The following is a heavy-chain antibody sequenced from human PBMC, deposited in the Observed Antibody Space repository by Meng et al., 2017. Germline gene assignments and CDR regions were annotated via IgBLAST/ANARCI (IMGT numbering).Heavy chain of an antibody. CDR3: ARDEDISAAGKLFGDY. CDR2: INPKSGDT. J-gene: IGHJ4*02. Sequence: QVRLVQSRAEVKKPGASVKVSCKPSEYNFPDYYIHWVRRAPGQGLEWMGRINPKSGDTHYAQKFQARVTMTGDTSISTAYMELSGLRSDDTAMYYCARDEDISAAGKLFGDYWGQGTLVTVSS. CDR1: EYNFPDYY. D-gene: IGHD6-25*01. V-gene: IGHV1-2*06.